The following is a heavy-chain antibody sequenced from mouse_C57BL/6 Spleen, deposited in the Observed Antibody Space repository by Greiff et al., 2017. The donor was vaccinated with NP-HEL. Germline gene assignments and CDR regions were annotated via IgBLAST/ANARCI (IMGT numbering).Heavy chain of an antibody. J-gene: IGHJ2*01. D-gene: IGHD3-2*02. CDR1: GYTFTSYW. Sequence: QVQLQQSGAELVMPGASVKLSCKASGYTFTSYWMHWVKQRPGQGLEWIGEIDPSDSYTNYNQKFKGKSTLTVDKSSSTAYMQLSSLTSEDSAVYYCARGEDSSGYYFDYWGQGTTLTVSS. CDR3: ARGEDSSGYYFDY. CDR2: IDPSDSYT. V-gene: IGHV1-69*01.